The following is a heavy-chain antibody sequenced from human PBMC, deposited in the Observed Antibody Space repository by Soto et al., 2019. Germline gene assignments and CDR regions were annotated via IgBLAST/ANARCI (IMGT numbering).Heavy chain of an antibody. V-gene: IGHV1-69*01. CDR2: IIPSDGTT. J-gene: IGHJ4*02. CDR3: ARSFTKSRRGGVAFDY. Sequence: QVQLVQSGAEVKTPGSSVKVSCTTSGGIISSFAINWVRQAPGQGLEWTGGIIPSDGTTKYAGNFQGRVTITADASTSTAYMDLSSLRPEDTAVYYCARSFTKSRRGGVAFDYWGQGTLLTVSP. CDR1: GGIISSFA. D-gene: IGHD3-3*01.